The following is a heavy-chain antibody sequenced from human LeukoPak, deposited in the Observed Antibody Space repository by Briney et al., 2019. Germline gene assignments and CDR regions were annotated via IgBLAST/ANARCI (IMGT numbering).Heavy chain of an antibody. J-gene: IGHJ4*02. V-gene: IGHV3-21*01. CDR2: ISYLSSHV. CDR3: GRAFPPLRTSSAGDL. Sequence: GGSLRLSCSASGFTFSDYDMNWVRQAPGKGLEWVSTISYLSSHVYYGDSVKGRFSISRDNAKNSLYLQMNSLGAEDTAIYYCGRAFPPLRTSSAGDLWGQGILVTVSS. CDR1: GFTFSDYD. D-gene: IGHD3-16*01.